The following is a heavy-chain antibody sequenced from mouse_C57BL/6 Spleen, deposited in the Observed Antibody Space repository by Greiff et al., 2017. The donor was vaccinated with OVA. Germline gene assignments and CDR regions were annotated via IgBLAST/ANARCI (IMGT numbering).Heavy chain of an antibody. CDR3: TRGNYGSSYAMDY. D-gene: IGHD1-1*01. V-gene: IGHV5-9-1*02. CDR1: GFTFSSYA. J-gene: IGHJ4*01. CDR2: ISSGGDYI. Sequence: EVKVVESGEGLVKPGGSLKLSCAASGFTFSSYAVSWVRQTPEKRLEWVAYISSGGDYIYYADTVKGRFTISRDNARNTLYLQMSSLKSEDTAMYYCTRGNYGSSYAMDYWGQGTSVTVSS.